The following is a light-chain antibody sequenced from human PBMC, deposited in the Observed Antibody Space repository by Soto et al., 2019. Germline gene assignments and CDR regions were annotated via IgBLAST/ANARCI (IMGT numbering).Light chain of an antibody. Sequence: QSALTQPPSASGSPGQSVTISRTGTKNDIGLYDFVSWYQHHPGKAPRLIIYEVVQRPSGVPDRFSGSKSGNTASLTVSGLQAADEADYFCKSYAGSNTYVFGSGTKVTVL. V-gene: IGLV2-8*01. J-gene: IGLJ1*01. CDR2: EVV. CDR1: KNDIGLYDF. CDR3: KSYAGSNTYV.